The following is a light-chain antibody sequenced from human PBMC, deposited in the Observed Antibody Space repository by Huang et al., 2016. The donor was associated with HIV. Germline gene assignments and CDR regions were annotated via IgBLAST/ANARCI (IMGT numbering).Light chain of an antibody. CDR1: QGIRPS. CDR3: QQLRSYPLT. V-gene: IGKV1-9*01. J-gene: IGKJ4*01. CDR2: YAS. Sequence: IQLTQSPSSLSASIGDRVTITCLASQGIRPSLAWYPQKPGKAPNLLFFYASSLRSGVPSRFSGSRSGTVFTLSISSLQPEDFATYFCQQLRSYPLTFGGGTKVEIK.